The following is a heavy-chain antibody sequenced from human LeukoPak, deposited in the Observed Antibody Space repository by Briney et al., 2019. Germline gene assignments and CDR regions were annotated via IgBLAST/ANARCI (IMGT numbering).Heavy chain of an antibody. CDR2: ISSSSSTI. V-gene: IGHV3-48*01. Sequence: PGGSLRLSCAASGFTFSSYSMNWVRQAPGKGLEWISYISSSSSTIYYADSVKGRFTISRDNAKNSLYLQMNSLRAEDTAVYYCARDLWFGEGYWGQGTLVTVSS. CDR3: ARDLWFGEGY. J-gene: IGHJ4*02. D-gene: IGHD3-10*01. CDR1: GFTFSSYS.